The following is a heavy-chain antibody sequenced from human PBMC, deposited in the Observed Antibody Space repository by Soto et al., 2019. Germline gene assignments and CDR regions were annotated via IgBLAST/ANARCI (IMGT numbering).Heavy chain of an antibody. J-gene: IGHJ3*02. D-gene: IGHD3-10*01. Sequence: QVQLQESGPGLVKPSETLSLTCTVSGGSITSYYWSWIRQPPGKGLEWIGYIYYSGSTKYNPSLKSRVTISVDTSKIQFSLRLNSVTAADTAVYYCARHWDGSGSLYAFDTWGQGTMVTVSS. V-gene: IGHV4-59*08. CDR2: IYYSGST. CDR3: ARHWDGSGSLYAFDT. CDR1: GGSITSYY.